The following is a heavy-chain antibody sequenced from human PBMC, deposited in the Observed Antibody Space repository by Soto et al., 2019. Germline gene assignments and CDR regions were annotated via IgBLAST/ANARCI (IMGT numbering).Heavy chain of an antibody. CDR3: ARDGGFYYGMDV. CDR2: IYYSGST. Sequence: SETLSITFTVSGGSTSSYYWSWIRQPPGKGLEWIGYIYYSGSTNYNPSLKSRVTISVDTSKNQFSLKLSSVTAADTAVYYCARDGGFYYGMDVWGQGTTVTVS. V-gene: IGHV4-59*01. D-gene: IGHD3-3*01. J-gene: IGHJ6*02. CDR1: GGSTSSYY.